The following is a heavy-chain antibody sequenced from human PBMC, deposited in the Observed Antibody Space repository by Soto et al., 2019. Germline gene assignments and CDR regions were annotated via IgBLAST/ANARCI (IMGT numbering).Heavy chain of an antibody. D-gene: IGHD6-19*01. CDR3: AREQIGVAGSTYDY. CDR2: IWYDGSRT. Sequence: QVQLVESGGGVVQPGTSLRLSCAASGFTFSTYGMHWVRQAPGKGLDWVALIWYDGSRTHYAESVKGRFIISRDNSKNTLFLQMNSLRVEDTVVYYCAREQIGVAGSTYDYWGQGTLVTVSS. V-gene: IGHV3-33*01. CDR1: GFTFSTYG. J-gene: IGHJ4*02.